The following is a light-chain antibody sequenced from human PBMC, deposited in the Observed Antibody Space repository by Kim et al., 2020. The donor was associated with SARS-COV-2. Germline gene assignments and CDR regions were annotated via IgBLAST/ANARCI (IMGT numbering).Light chain of an antibody. CDR2: GNS. CDR1: RYSSAAGFG. Sequence: QRVTMPGTGGRYSSAAGFGVHWYHQVPGTCPELLSYGNSNRPSGVPDRFSGSKSGTSASLAITGLQAEDEADYYCQSYDSSLSGVVFGGGTQLTVL. CDR3: QSYDSSLSGVV. V-gene: IGLV1-40*01. J-gene: IGLJ2*01.